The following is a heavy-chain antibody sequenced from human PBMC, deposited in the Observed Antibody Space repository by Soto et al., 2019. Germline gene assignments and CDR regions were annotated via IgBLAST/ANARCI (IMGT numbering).Heavy chain of an antibody. CDR2: IYYSGST. CDR1: GGPISSGGYY. Sequence: SETLSLTCTVSGGPISSGGYYWSWIRQHPGKGLEWIGYIYYSGSTYYNPSLKSRVTISVDTSKNQFSLKLSSVTAADTAVYYCAVYYGSGMADWGQGTLVTVSS. V-gene: IGHV4-31*03. CDR3: AVYYGSGMAD. J-gene: IGHJ4*02. D-gene: IGHD3-10*01.